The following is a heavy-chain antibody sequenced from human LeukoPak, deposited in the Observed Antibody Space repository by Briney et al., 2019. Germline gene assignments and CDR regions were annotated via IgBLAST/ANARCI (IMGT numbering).Heavy chain of an antibody. CDR1: GYTFTSYD. CDR3: ARGLRRTTVMPAY. Sequence: GASVTVSCKASGYTFTSYDINWVRQAPGQGLEWMGWMNPNSGNTGYAQKFQGRVTMTRNTSISTAYMELSSLRSEDTAVYYCARGLRRTTVMPAYWGQGTLVTVSS. CDR2: MNPNSGNT. D-gene: IGHD4-17*01. V-gene: IGHV1-8*01. J-gene: IGHJ4*02.